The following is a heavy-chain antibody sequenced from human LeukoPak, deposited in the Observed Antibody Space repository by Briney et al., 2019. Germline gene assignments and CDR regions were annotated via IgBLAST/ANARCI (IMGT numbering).Heavy chain of an antibody. D-gene: IGHD3-10*01. CDR2: IIPILGIP. V-gene: IGHV1-69*04. CDR3: ARDPQTSAYYYGSGSFRTLDY. CDR1: GGTLNDYA. Sequence: SVKVSCKASGGTLNDYAINWVRQAPGQGLEWMGRIIPILGIPNYAQKFQGRVTITADKSTTTAYMELSSLRSEDTAVYYCARDPQTSAYYYGSGSFRTLDYWGQGTLVTVSS. J-gene: IGHJ4*02.